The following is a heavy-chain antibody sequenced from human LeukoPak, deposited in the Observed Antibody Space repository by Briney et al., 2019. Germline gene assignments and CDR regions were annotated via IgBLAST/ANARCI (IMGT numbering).Heavy chain of an antibody. CDR2: ISSSSSYI. Sequence: GGSLRLSCAASGFNFGNYWMHWVRQAPGKGLEWVSSISSSSSYIYYADSVKGRFTISRDNAKNSLYLQMNSLRAEDTAVYYCARAPSGTCDYWGQGTLVTVSS. CDR1: GFNFGNYW. J-gene: IGHJ4*02. CDR3: ARAPSGTCDY. V-gene: IGHV3-21*01.